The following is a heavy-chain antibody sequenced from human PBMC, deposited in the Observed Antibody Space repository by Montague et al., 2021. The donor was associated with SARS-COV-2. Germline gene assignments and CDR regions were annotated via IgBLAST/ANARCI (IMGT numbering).Heavy chain of an antibody. CDR2: LFRGGKP. Sequence: SLRLSCAAAGLTVSENYMSWVRQAPGKRLEWVSLLFRGGKPYYADSVKGRFTISRDGSNNILFLQMNSVRLEDTAVYFCAREEGGVGGVLGPLLYHGMDVWGQGTKVTGSS. V-gene: IGHV3-66*02. D-gene: IGHD3-16*01. J-gene: IGHJ6*02. CDR3: AREEGGVGGVLGPLLYHGMDV. CDR1: GLTVSENY.